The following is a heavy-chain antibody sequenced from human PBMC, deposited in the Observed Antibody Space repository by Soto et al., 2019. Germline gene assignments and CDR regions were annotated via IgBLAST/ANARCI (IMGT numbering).Heavy chain of an antibody. CDR3: ARVLRYCTNGVCYTGSFDY. CDR2: INHSGST. Sequence: SETLSLTCAVYGGSFSGYYWSWIRQPPGKGLEWIGEINHSGSTNYNPSLKSRVTISVDTSKNQFSLKLSSVTAADTAVYYCARVLRYCTNGVCYTGSFDYWGQGTLVTVSS. D-gene: IGHD2-8*01. CDR1: GGSFSGYY. J-gene: IGHJ4*02. V-gene: IGHV4-34*01.